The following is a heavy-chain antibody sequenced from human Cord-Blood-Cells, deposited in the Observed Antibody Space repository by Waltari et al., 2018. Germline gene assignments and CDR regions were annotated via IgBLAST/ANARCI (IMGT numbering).Heavy chain of an antibody. V-gene: IGHV4-34*01. D-gene: IGHD1-26*01. CDR3: ARVGAFGWELLYYFDY. J-gene: IGHJ4*02. Sequence: QVQLQQWGAGLLKHSETLSLTCAVYGGSFSGYYWSWIRQPPGKGLEWIGEINHSGSNNYNPSLKSRVTISVDTSKNQFSLKLSSVTAADTAVYYCARVGAFGWELLYYFDYWGQGTLVTVSS. CDR1: GGSFSGYY. CDR2: INHSGSN.